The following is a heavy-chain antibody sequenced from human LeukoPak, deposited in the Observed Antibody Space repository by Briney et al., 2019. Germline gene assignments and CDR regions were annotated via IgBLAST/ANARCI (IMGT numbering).Heavy chain of an antibody. CDR1: GFPFNVQT. Sequence: GGSLRLSCAASGFPFNVQTMSWVRQAPGKGLDWVASMREDGREIYYVDSAKGRFTISRDNPKNSLYLQMNFLRAEDTAVYYCARDYKGNYYYYMDVWGKGTTVTVSS. CDR2: MREDGREI. D-gene: IGHD5-24*01. J-gene: IGHJ6*03. CDR3: ARDYKGNYYYYMDV. V-gene: IGHV3-7*01.